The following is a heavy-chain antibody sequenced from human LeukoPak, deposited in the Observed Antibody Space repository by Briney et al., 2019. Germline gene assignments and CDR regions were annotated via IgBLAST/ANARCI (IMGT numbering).Heavy chain of an antibody. CDR1: GGSISSYY. CDR2: IYYSGST. D-gene: IGHD7-27*01. CDR3: ARESWGYFDL. V-gene: IGHV4-59*12. J-gene: IGHJ2*01. Sequence: SETLSLTCTVSGGSISSYYWSWIRQPPGKGLEWIGYIYYSGSTNYNPSLKSRVTISVDTSKNQFSLKLSSVTAADTAVYYCARESWGYFDLWGRGTLVTVSS.